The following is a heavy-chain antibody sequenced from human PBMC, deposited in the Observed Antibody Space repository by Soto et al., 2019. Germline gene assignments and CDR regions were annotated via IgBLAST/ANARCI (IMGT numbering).Heavy chain of an antibody. V-gene: IGHV1-18*01. Sequence: ASVKVSCKASGYTFTSYVISWVRQAPGQGLEWMGWISAYNGNTNYAQKFQGRVTMTTDTSTSTAYMELRSLRSDDTAVYYCARVSSYCSSTSCYSHYYYYGMDVWGQGTTVTVSS. CDR2: ISAYNGNT. J-gene: IGHJ6*02. CDR3: ARVSSYCSSTSCYSHYYYYGMDV. D-gene: IGHD2-2*01. CDR1: GYTFTSYV.